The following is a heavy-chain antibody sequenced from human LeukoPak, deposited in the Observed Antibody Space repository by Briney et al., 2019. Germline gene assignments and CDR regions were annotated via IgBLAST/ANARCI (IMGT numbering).Heavy chain of an antibody. V-gene: IGHV4-34*01. CDR1: GGSFSGYY. Sequence: SETLSLTCAVYGGSFSGYYWSWIRQPPGKGLEWIGEINHSGSTNYNTSLKSRVTISVDTSKNQFSLKLSSVTAADTAVYYCARGRTMIVDDGWFDPWGQGTLVTVSS. J-gene: IGHJ5*02. CDR2: INHSGST. D-gene: IGHD3-22*01. CDR3: ARGRTMIVDDGWFDP.